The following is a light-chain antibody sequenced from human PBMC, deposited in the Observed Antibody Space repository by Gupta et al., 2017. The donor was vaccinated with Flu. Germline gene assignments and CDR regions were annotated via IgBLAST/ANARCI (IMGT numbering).Light chain of an antibody. CDR1: QSVSANY. J-gene: IGKJ1*01. V-gene: IGKV3-20*01. CDR2: AAS. Sequence: EIVLTHTPDTLSLSPGERATLSCRASQSVSANYLAWYQQKPGQAPRLLIHAASSRATGIPDRFSGSGSGTDFTLTISSLKPEDFAVYFCQQYGTSPRTFGQGTKVE. CDR3: QQYGTSPRT.